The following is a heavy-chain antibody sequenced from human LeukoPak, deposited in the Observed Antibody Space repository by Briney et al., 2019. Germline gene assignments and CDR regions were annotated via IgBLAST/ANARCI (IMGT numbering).Heavy chain of an antibody. CDR1: GFTVSNNY. Sequence: GGSLRLSCAASGFTVSNNYMSWVRQAPGKGLEWVSVIYSGDITYYTDSVKGRFTISRDNAKNTLYLQMNSLRAEDTAVYYCARDSGYIYGQGLPAGFDYWGQGTLVTVSS. J-gene: IGHJ4*02. V-gene: IGHV3-53*01. D-gene: IGHD5-18*01. CDR2: IYSGDIT. CDR3: ARDSGYIYGQGLPAGFDY.